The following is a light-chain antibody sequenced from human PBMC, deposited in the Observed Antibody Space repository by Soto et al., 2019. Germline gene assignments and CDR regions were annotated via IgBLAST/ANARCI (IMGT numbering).Light chain of an antibody. CDR3: QQYNNWPAIT. CDR1: QSVRSN. CDR2: DVS. J-gene: IGKJ5*01. Sequence: ELVMMQSPDTMSVSPGERATLSCRASQSVRSNLAWYQQKPGQAPRLLIYDVSTRATGIPARFSGSGSGTEFTLTISSLQSEDFAVYYCQQYNNWPAITFGQGTRLEIK. V-gene: IGKV3D-15*01.